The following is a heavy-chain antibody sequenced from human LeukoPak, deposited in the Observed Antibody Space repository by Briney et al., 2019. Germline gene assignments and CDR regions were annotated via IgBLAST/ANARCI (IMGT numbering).Heavy chain of an antibody. D-gene: IGHD6-13*01. CDR1: GFTFSSYG. CDR3: ARDPYSSSWYPSNYMDV. V-gene: IGHV3-23*01. Sequence: GGSLRRSCAASGFTFSSYGRSWVRQAPGKGLEWVSAISGSGGTIYYADSVKGRFTISRDNAKNSLYLQMNSLRAEDTAVYYCARDPYSSSWYPSNYMDVWGKGPRSPSP. CDR2: ISGSGGTI. J-gene: IGHJ6*03.